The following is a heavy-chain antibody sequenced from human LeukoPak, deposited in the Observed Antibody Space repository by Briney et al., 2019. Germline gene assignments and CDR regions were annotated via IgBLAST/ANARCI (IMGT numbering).Heavy chain of an antibody. Sequence: GSVKVSCKASGYTFTSYYMHWVRQAPGQGLEWMGIINPSSGSTSNAQKFQGRVTMTRDTSTSTVYMELSSLRSEDTAVYYCARDDSSGSDYWGQGTLATVSS. CDR2: INPSSGST. CDR3: ARDDSSGSDY. CDR1: GYTFTSYY. V-gene: IGHV1-46*01. D-gene: IGHD3-22*01. J-gene: IGHJ4*02.